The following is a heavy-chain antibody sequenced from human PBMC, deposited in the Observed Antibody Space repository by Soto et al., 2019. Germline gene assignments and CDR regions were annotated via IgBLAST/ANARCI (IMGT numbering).Heavy chain of an antibody. Sequence: GGSLRLSCAASGFTFSSYWMHWVRQAPGKGLVWVSRINSDGSSTSYADSVKGRFTISRDNAKNTLYLQMNSLRAEDTAVYYCARGPPLSSIAARPDDYWGQGTLVTVSS. V-gene: IGHV3-74*01. CDR2: INSDGSST. CDR3: ARGPPLSSIAARPDDY. CDR1: GFTFSSYW. J-gene: IGHJ4*02. D-gene: IGHD6-6*01.